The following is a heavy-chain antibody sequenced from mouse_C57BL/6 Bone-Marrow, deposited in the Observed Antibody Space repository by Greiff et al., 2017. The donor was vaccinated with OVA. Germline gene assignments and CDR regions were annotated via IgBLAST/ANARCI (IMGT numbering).Heavy chain of an antibody. CDR2: IDPENGDT. CDR3: TGLRREAPFAY. D-gene: IGHD2-12*01. Sequence: VQLQQSGAELVRPGASVKLSCTASGFNIKDDYMHWVKQRPEQGLEWIGWIDPENGDTEYASKFQGKAPITADTSSNTAYLQLSSLTSEDTAVYYCTGLRREAPFAYWGQGTLVTVSA. V-gene: IGHV14-4*01. J-gene: IGHJ3*01. CDR1: GFNIKDDY.